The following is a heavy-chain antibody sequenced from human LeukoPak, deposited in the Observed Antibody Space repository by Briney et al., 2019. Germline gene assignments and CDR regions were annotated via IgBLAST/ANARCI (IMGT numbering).Heavy chain of an antibody. CDR1: GFTFSSYW. CDR2: IKEDGSEK. CDR3: ARESYYFDY. V-gene: IGHV3-7*03. D-gene: IGHD3-16*02. Sequence: PGGSLRLSCAASGFTFSSYWLTWVRQAPAKGLEWVANIKEDGSEKYYMDSVKGRFTISRDNAKNSLYLQINSLRVDDTAVYYCARESYYFDYWGQGTLVTVSS. J-gene: IGHJ4*02.